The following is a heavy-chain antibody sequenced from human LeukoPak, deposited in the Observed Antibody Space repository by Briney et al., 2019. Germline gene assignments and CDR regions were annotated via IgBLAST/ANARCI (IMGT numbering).Heavy chain of an antibody. CDR2: ISGSGGST. CDR3: AKGLHISFYCSGGSCYSDSIPAFDI. Sequence: PGGSLRLSCAASEFTFSSYAMSWVRQAPGKGLEWVSAISGSGGSTYYADSVKGRFTISRDNSKNTLYLQMNGLRAEDTAVYYCAKGLHISFYCSGGSCYSDSIPAFDIWGQGTMVTVSS. V-gene: IGHV3-23*01. CDR1: EFTFSSYA. D-gene: IGHD2-15*01. J-gene: IGHJ3*02.